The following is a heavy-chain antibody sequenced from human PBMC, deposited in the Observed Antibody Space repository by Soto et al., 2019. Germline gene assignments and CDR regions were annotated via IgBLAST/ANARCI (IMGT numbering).Heavy chain of an antibody. Sequence: EVQLLESGGGLVQPGGSLRLSCAASGFTFSSYAMSWVRQAPGKGLEWVSAISGSGGSTYYADSVKGRFTISRDNSKNTRYLQMNSRRAEDTAVYYWAKGIWYSSSDWYFDLWGRGTLVTVSS. CDR1: GFTFSSYA. CDR3: AKGIWYSSSDWYFDL. J-gene: IGHJ2*01. D-gene: IGHD6-6*01. V-gene: IGHV3-23*01. CDR2: ISGSGGST.